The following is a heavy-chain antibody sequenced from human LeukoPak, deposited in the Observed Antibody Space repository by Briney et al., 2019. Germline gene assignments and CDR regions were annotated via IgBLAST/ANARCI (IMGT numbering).Heavy chain of an antibody. Sequence: GASVKVSCKAAAYIFTSCGISWVRHAPGQGLEWMGWISAYNGNTNYAQKVQGRVTMTTDTSTSTAYMELRSLRSDDTAVYYCARDVVKDYVSGSLDAFDRWSQGTMVTVSS. V-gene: IGHV1-18*01. CDR1: AYIFTSCG. CDR2: ISAYNGNT. J-gene: IGHJ3*02. CDR3: ARDVVKDYVSGSLDAFDR. D-gene: IGHD3-10*01.